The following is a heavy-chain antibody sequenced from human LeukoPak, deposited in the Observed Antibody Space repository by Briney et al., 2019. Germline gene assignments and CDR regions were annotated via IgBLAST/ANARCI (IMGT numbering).Heavy chain of an antibody. CDR3: AKEAGYFYGGFDY. J-gene: IGHJ4*02. CDR1: GFTFSCYA. D-gene: IGHD5-18*01. Sequence: GGSLRLSCAASGFTFSCYAMSWVRQAPGKGLEWVSGISGSGGTTYYADSVKGRFTFSRDNSKSTLYLQMNSLRADDTAVYYCAKEAGYFYGGFDYWGQGTLVTVSS. V-gene: IGHV3-23*01. CDR2: ISGSGGTT.